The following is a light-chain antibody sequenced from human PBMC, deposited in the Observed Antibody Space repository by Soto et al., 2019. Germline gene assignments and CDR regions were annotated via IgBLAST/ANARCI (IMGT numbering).Light chain of an antibody. CDR3: QQYGTSPLT. Sequence: EIVLTQSPGTLSLSPRERATLSCSATQTVNSNYLAWYQQEPGQAPRLLISGASIRATGVPNRFSGSGSGTDFTLTITRLEPEDFAVYYCQQYGTSPLTFGGGTKVDIK. CDR1: QTVNSNY. V-gene: IGKV3-20*01. J-gene: IGKJ4*01. CDR2: GAS.